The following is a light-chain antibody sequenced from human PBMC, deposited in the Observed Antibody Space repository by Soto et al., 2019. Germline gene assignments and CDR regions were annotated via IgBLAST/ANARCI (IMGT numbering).Light chain of an antibody. CDR1: QSIGIW. V-gene: IGKV1-5*03. CDR3: QQYNDYSWT. J-gene: IGKJ1*01. CDR2: KAS. Sequence: IQMTQSPSTLSASVGDRVAITCRASQSIGIWLAWYQQKPGKAPRFLIYKASSLESGVPSRFSGSDYGTEFTPTISRLQPDDFATYYCQQYNDYSWTFGQGTKVEIK.